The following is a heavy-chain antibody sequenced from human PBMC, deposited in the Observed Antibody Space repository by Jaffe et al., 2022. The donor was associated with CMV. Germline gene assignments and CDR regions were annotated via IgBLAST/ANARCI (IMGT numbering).Heavy chain of an antibody. CDR3: AREGSSGWGGGFGD. V-gene: IGHV3-7*01. J-gene: IGHJ4*02. CDR1: GFTFSSYW. D-gene: IGHD6-19*01. CDR2: IKQDGSEK. Sequence: EVQLVESGGGLVQPGGSLRLSCAASGFTFSSYWMSWVRQAPGKGLEWVANIKQDGSEKYYVDSVKGRFTISRDNAKNSLYLQMNSLRAEDTAVYYCAREGSSGWGGGFGDWGQGTLVTVSS.